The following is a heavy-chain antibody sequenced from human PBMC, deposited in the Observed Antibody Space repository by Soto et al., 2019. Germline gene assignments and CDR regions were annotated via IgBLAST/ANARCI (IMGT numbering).Heavy chain of an antibody. V-gene: IGHV3-23*01. CDR2: ISGSGGST. CDR3: TKDGGYYDSSEDY. Sequence: EVQLLESGGGLVQPGGSLRLSCAASGFTFSSYAMSWVRQAPGKGLEWVSAISGSGGSTYYADSVKGRFTISRDNAKNPLHLQMNRLRAEDTAVYYCTKDGGYYDSSEDYWGQGTLVTVSS. D-gene: IGHD3-22*01. CDR1: GFTFSSYA. J-gene: IGHJ4*02.